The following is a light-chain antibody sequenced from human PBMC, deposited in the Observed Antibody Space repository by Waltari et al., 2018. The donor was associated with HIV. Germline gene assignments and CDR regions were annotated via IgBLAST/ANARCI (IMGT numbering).Light chain of an antibody. Sequence: DIQMTQSPSSLSASVGDRVTITCQASQDISNYLNCDQQKPGKAPKLLIFDASNLETGVPSRLSGRGSGTDFTFTISSLQPEDIATYYCQQYDNVPPTFGGGTKVEIK. CDR1: QDISNY. J-gene: IGKJ4*01. V-gene: IGKV1-33*01. CDR2: DAS. CDR3: QQYDNVPPT.